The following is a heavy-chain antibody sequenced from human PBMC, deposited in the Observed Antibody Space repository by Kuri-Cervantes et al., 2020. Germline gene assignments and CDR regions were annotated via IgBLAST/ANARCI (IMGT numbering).Heavy chain of an antibody. CDR2: IDHSGTT. D-gene: IGHD1-14*01. CDR3: ARGITGTTRSPVVFDY. J-gene: IGHJ4*02. V-gene: IGHV4-34*01. Sequence: SQTLSLTCAVYGGSLSGYHWSWIRQPPGKGLEWIGEIDHSGTTNYRPSLKSRVTMSVDTSKSQFSLKLSSVTAADTAVYYCARGITGTTRSPVVFDYWGQGTLVTVPS. CDR1: GGSLSGYH.